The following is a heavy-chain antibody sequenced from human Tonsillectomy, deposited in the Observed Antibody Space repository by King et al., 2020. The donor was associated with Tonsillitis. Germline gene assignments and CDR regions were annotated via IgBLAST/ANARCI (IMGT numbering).Heavy chain of an antibody. Sequence: VQLVESGGGLVKPGGSLRLSCAASGFTFSSYSMNWVRQAPGKGLEWVSSISSSSSYIYYADSVKGRFTISRDNAKNSLYLQMNSLRAEDTAVYYCASPLPIVGATSPWGQGTLVTVSS. CDR3: ASPLPIVGATSP. CDR1: GFTFSSYS. CDR2: ISSSSSYI. D-gene: IGHD1-26*01. V-gene: IGHV3-21*01. J-gene: IGHJ5*02.